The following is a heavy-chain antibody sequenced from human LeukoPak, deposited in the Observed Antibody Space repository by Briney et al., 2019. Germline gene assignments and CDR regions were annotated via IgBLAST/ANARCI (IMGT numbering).Heavy chain of an antibody. CDR3: ARDDCAREDYFDY. CDR2: ISSSSSYI. J-gene: IGHJ4*02. CDR1: GFTFSSYS. D-gene: IGHD2-21*02. Sequence: GGSLRLSCAASGFTFSSYSMNWVRQAPGKGLEWVSSISSSSSYIYYADSVKGRFTISRDNAKNSLYLQMNSLRAEDTAVYYCARDDCAREDYFDYWGQGTLVTVSS. V-gene: IGHV3-21*01.